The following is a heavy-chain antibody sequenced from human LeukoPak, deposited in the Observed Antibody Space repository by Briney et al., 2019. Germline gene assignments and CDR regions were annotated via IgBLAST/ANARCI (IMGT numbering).Heavy chain of an antibody. CDR1: GGSISSGGYY. CDR2: IYHSGST. J-gene: IGHJ6*03. V-gene: IGHV4-30-2*01. CDR3: YYMDV. Sequence: PSETLSLTCSVSGGSISSGGYYWSWIRQPPGKGLEWIGYIYHSGSTYYNPSLKSRVTISLDRSKNQFSLRLSSVTAADTAVYYCYYMDVWGKGTTVTVSS.